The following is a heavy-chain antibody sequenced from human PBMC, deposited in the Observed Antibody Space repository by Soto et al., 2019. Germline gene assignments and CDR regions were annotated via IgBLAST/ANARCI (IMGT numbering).Heavy chain of an antibody. CDR3: AREILPNIAAAGTSAFEI. CDR2: INPSGGST. J-gene: IGHJ3*02. CDR1: GYTFTIYY. V-gene: IGHV1-46*01. D-gene: IGHD6-13*01. Sequence: ASVKVSCKASGYTFTIYYMHWVRQAPGQGLEWMGIINPSGGSTSYAQKFQGRVTMTRDTSTSTVYMELSSLRSEDTAVYYCAREILPNIAAAGTSAFEIWGQGTMVTVSS.